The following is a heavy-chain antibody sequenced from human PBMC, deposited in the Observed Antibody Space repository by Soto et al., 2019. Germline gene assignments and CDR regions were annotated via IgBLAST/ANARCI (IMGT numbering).Heavy chain of an antibody. CDR3: AKDGRYYDYVWGSYRPYYFDY. V-gene: IGHV3-23*01. J-gene: IGHJ4*02. Sequence: LRLSCAASGFTFSSYAMSWVRQAPGKGLEWVSAISGSGGSTYYADSVKGRFTISRDNSKNTLYLQMNSLRAEDAAVYYCAKDGRYYDYVWGSYRPYYFDYWGQGTLVTVSS. D-gene: IGHD3-16*02. CDR1: GFTFSSYA. CDR2: ISGSGGST.